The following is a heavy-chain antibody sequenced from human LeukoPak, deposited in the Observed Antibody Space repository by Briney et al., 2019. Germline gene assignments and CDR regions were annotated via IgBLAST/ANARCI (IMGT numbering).Heavy chain of an antibody. D-gene: IGHD2-2*01. CDR3: ATANPYCSSTSCPPSEFDY. J-gene: IGHJ4*02. V-gene: IGHV1-69*05. Sequence: GASVTVSYRASGGTFTSYAISWVRQAPGQGREWMGGIIPILGTANYAQKFQGRVTITTDESTSTAYMELSSLRSEDTAVYYCATANPYCSSTSCPPSEFDYWGQGTLVTVSS. CDR1: GGTFTSYA. CDR2: IIPILGTA.